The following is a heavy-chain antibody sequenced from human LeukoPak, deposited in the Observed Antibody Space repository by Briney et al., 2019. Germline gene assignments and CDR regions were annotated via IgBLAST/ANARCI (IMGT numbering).Heavy chain of an antibody. CDR2: ISYDGSNK. Sequence: QSGGSLRLSCAASGFTVSSNYMSWVRQAPGKGLEWVAVISYDGSNKYYADSVKGRFTISRDNSKNTLYLQMNSLRAEDTAVYYCARAQSGVYQPLLYGYFDYWGQGTLVTVSS. J-gene: IGHJ4*02. D-gene: IGHD2-2*02. CDR3: ARAQSGVYQPLLYGYFDY. V-gene: IGHV3-30-3*01. CDR1: GFTVSSNY.